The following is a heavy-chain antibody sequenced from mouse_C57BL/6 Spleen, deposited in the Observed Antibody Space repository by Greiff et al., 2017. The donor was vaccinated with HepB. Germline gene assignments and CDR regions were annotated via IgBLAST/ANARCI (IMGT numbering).Heavy chain of an antibody. Sequence: QVQLQQSGAELVKPGASVKLSCKASGYTFTSYWMQWVQQRPGQGLEWIGEIDPSDSYTNYNQKFKGKATLTVDTSSSTAYMQLSSLTSEDSAVYYCTRGGDGASFAYWGQGTLVTVAA. CDR2: IDPSDSYT. J-gene: IGHJ3*01. D-gene: IGHD3-3*01. CDR3: TRGGDGASFAY. V-gene: IGHV1-50*01. CDR1: GYTFTSYW.